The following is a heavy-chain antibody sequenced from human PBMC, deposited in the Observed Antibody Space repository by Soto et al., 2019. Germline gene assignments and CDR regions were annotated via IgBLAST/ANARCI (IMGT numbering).Heavy chain of an antibody. Sequence: QVQLVEAGGGVVQPGRSLRLSCAVSGFTFSSYAMHWVRQAPGKGLEWVAGLSYDGYNKYHAGSVKGRFTIDRDNSTKERYRHMNGRGDEETSVNYCVGETDGADIRGQGRTVTVPS. CDR2: LSYDGYNK. J-gene: IGHJ3*02. CDR3: VGETDGADI. CDR1: GFTFSSYA. V-gene: IGHV3-30-3*01.